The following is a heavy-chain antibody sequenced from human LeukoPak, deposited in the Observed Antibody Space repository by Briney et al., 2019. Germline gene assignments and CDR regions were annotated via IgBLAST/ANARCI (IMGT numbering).Heavy chain of an antibody. J-gene: IGHJ4*02. CDR2: TSAGGDIT. Sequence: PGGSLRLSCAASGFTFSDHAMTWVRQTLAKGLESVSSTSAGGDITHYAESVKGRFTISRDNSKSTLYLQMNSLRAEDTATYFCAYLDSSGFYYGRLRYWGQGTPVTVSS. D-gene: IGHD3-22*01. V-gene: IGHV3-23*01. CDR3: AYLDSSGFYYGRLRY. CDR1: GFTFSDHA.